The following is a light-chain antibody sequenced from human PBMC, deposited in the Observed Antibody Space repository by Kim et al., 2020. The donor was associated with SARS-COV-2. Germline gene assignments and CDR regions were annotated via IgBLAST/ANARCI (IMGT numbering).Light chain of an antibody. Sequence: GQSVDISCPGNRSDVGRYNYVSWYQHHPGKAPKHIIYDVSKRPTGVPDRFSGAKSGNTASLTVSGLQAEDEADYYCSSYAGSNDLVFGGGTQLTVL. CDR3: SSYAGSNDLV. V-gene: IGLV2-8*01. CDR1: RSDVGRYNY. J-gene: IGLJ2*01. CDR2: DVS.